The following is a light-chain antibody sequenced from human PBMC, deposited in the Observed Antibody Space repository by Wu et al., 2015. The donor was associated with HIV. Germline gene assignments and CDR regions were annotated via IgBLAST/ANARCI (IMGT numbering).Light chain of an antibody. J-gene: IGKJ1*01. Sequence: EIVLTQSRGTLSVSPGERVTLSCRASQSISSAYLAWYQQRPGQAPRLLMFGASSRANGIPDRFRGSGSGTDFTLTINSVEPEDFAVYYCQQYGSSPWTFGQGTKVEIK. CDR1: QSISSAY. V-gene: IGKV3-20*01. CDR2: GAS. CDR3: QQYGSSPWT.